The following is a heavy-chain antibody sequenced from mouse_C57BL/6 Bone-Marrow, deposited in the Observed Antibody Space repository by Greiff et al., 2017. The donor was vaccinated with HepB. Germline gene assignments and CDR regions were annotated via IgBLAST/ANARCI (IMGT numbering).Heavy chain of an antibody. CDR3: ARSSFYYGSSYYYAMDY. D-gene: IGHD1-1*01. J-gene: IGHJ4*01. CDR2: IYWDDDK. CDR1: GFSLSTSGMG. V-gene: IGHV8-12*01. Sequence: QVTLKESGPGILQSSQTLSLSCPFSGFSLSTSGMGVSWLRQPSGKGLEWLAHIYWDDDKRYNPSLKSRLTISKDTSRNQVFLKITSVDTVATSTYYCARSSFYYGSSYYYAMDYWGQGTSVTVSS.